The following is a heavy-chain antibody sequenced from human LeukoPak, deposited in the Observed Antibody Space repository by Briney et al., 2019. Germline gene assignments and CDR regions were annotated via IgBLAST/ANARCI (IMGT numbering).Heavy chain of an antibody. D-gene: IGHD1-1*01. Sequence: RGSLRLSCAASGFSFSDYAIYWVRQTPGKGLEWVAFIRYDGSNKIYADSVEGRFTISRDNSYNTVYLQMTGLRADDTAVYYCAKDGESGIQYTQGYFDYWGQGTLVTVSS. CDR2: IRYDGSNK. V-gene: IGHV3-30*02. CDR1: GFSFSDYA. J-gene: IGHJ4*02. CDR3: AKDGESGIQYTQGYFDY.